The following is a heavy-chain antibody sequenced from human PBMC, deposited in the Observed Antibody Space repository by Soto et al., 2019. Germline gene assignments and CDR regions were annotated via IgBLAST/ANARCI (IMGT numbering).Heavy chain of an antibody. Sequence: ASVKVSCKASGYTFTSYGISWVRQAPGQGLEWMGWISAYNGNTNYAQKLQGRVTMTTDTSTSTAYMELSSLRSEDTAVYYCARSRARSYGDYFDYWGQGTLVTVSS. CDR1: GYTFTSYG. D-gene: IGHD1-26*01. CDR3: ARSRARSYGDYFDY. CDR2: ISAYNGNT. V-gene: IGHV1-18*01. J-gene: IGHJ4*02.